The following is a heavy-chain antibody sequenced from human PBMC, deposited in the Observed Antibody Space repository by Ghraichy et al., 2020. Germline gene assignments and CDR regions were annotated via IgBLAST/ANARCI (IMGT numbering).Heavy chain of an antibody. V-gene: IGHV4-34*01. Sequence: SETLSLTCAVYGGSFSGYYWSWIRQPPGKGLEWIGEINHSGSTNYNPSLKSRVTISVDTSKNQFSLKLSSVTAADTAVYYCARHVPAYDFWSPSFDLWGRGTLVTVSS. CDR3: ARHVPAYDFWSPSFDL. J-gene: IGHJ2*01. D-gene: IGHD3-3*01. CDR2: INHSGST. CDR1: GGSFSGYY.